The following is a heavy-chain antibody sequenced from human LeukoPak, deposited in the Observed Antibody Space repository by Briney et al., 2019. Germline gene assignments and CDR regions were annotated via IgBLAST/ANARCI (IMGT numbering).Heavy chain of an antibody. V-gene: IGHV4-61*02. D-gene: IGHD3-3*01. CDR3: ARDYDFWRGYTLTNWFDP. CDR1: GGSISSGSYY. CDR2: IYTSGST. J-gene: IGHJ5*02. Sequence: SETLSLTCTVSGGSISSGSYYWSWIRQPAGKGLEWIGRIYTSGSTNYNPSLKSRVTISVDTSKNQFSLKLSSVTAADTAVYYCARDYDFWRGYTLTNWFDPWGQGTLVTVSS.